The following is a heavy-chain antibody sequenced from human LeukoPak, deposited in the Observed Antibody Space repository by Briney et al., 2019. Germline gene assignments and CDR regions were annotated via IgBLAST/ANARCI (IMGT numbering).Heavy chain of an antibody. J-gene: IGHJ5*02. CDR2: INHSGST. CDR1: GGSFSGYY. V-gene: IGHV4-34*01. D-gene: IGHD6-13*01. Sequence: SETLSLTCVVYGGSFSGYYWSWIRQPPGKGLEWIGEINHSGSTNYNPSLKSRVTISVDTSKNQFSLKLSSVTAADTAVYYCARGVSSSWSWFDHWGQGTLVTVSS. CDR3: ARGVSSSWSWFDH.